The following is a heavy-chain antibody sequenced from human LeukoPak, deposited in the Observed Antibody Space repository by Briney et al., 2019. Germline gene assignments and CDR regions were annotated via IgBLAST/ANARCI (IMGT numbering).Heavy chain of an antibody. CDR3: ARCPSPDYDFWSGYDHDAFDI. V-gene: IGHV3-21*01. Sequence: PGGSLRLSCAASGFTFSSYSMNWVRQAPGKGLEWVSSISSSSSYIYYADSVKGRFTISRDNAKNSLYLQMNSLRAEDTAVYYCARCPSPDYDFWSGYDHDAFDIWGQGTMVTVSS. CDR1: GFTFSSYS. J-gene: IGHJ3*02. D-gene: IGHD3-3*01. CDR2: ISSSSSYI.